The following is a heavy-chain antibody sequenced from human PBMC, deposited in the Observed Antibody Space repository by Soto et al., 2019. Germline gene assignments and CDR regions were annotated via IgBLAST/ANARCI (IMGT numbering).Heavy chain of an antibody. Sequence: EVQLVESGGGLVEPGGSLRLSCAASGLTNGYAMHWVRQVTGKGLEWVSGISWKSGSVGYADSVKGRFTISRDNAMKAXXXXXXXXXXXXXXXXXXXXAXARGRIQPSVFDIWGQGTLVIVSS. D-gene: IGHD3-10*01. V-gene: IGHV3-9*01. CDR3: XXAXARGRIQPSVFDI. J-gene: IGHJ4*02. CDR1: GLTNGYA. CDR2: ISWKSGSV.